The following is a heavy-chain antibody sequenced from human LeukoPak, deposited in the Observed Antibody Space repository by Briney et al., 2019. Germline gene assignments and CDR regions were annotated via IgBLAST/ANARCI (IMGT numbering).Heavy chain of an antibody. CDR1: GFTFTDSA. J-gene: IGHJ4*02. V-gene: IGHV3-21*01. CDR3: ARDPTRYLRYGYFDY. CDR2: INNIAPHS. Sequence: GGSLRLSCAGSGFTFTDSAINWVRQAPGKGLEWVSSINNIAPHSYYAASVKGRFSISRDDAKNSVYLQMHSLRAEDTAIYYCARDPTRYLRYGYFDYWGQGAQVTVSS. D-gene: IGHD4-17*01.